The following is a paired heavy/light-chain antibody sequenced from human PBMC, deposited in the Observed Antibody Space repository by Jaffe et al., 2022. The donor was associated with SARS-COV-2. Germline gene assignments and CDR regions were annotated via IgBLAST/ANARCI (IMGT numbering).Light chain of an antibody. J-gene: IGKJ2*01. CDR1: QSLVYSDGNTY. Sequence: DVVMTQSPLSLPVTLGQPASISCRSSQSLVYSDGNTYVTWLQQRPGQSPRRLIYKASNRDSGVPDRFSGSGSGTDFTLKISRVEAEDVGIYYCMQGTHWPPTFGQGTKLEIK. CDR2: KAS. CDR3: MQGTHWPPT. V-gene: IGKV2-30*01.
Heavy chain of an antibody. Sequence: EVQLVASGGDLVQPGGSLRLSCAVSGLDFSNSWMTWVRQAPGKGLEWVANIRPDGSERYHVDSVKGRFTISRDNAQNSLYLQIDSLRAEDMAVYYCARVSYRGTDYWGQGTLVTVSS. CDR3: ARVSYRGTDY. CDR1: GLDFSNSW. CDR2: IRPDGSER. V-gene: IGHV3-7*03. D-gene: IGHD2-2*02. J-gene: IGHJ4*02.